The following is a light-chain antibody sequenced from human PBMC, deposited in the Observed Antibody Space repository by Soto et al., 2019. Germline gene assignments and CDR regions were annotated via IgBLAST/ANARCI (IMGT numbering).Light chain of an antibody. CDR1: QSVSSN. V-gene: IGKV3-15*01. J-gene: IGKJ4*01. CDR2: GAS. CDR3: QQYNNWPLT. Sequence: EIVVSQSPATLSVSPGARATLSCRASQSVSSNLAWYQQKPGQAPRLLIYGASTRATGIPARFSGSGSGTEFTLTISSLQSEDFAVYYCQQYNNWPLTFGGGTKVDIK.